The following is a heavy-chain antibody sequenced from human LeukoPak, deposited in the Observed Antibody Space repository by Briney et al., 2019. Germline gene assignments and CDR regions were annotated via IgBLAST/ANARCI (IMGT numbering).Heavy chain of an antibody. J-gene: IGHJ6*03. CDR1: GGSISSYY. V-gene: IGHV4-59*12. CDR2: IYYSGST. CDR3: ARGFLTAYYYMDV. D-gene: IGHD2-21*02. Sequence: SETLSLTCTVSGGSISSYYWSWIRQPPGKGLEWIGYIYYSGSTYYNPSLKSRVSISVDRSKHQFSLKLTSVTAADTAVYYCARGFLTAYYYMDVWGKGTTVTVSS.